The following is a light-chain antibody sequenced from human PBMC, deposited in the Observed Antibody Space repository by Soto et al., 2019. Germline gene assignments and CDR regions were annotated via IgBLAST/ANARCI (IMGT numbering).Light chain of an antibody. CDR3: RQQGRPWIT. Sequence: IGVTQSPGTLSLSQGERATLSCRASQSVNSNSLAWYQQKPGQAPRVFIYGASTRATGIPDRFSGSGSGTDFTLTISRLEPEDFAVYYCRQQGRPWITFGQGTRLEIK. CDR2: GAS. J-gene: IGKJ5*01. V-gene: IGKV3-20*01. CDR1: QSVNSNS.